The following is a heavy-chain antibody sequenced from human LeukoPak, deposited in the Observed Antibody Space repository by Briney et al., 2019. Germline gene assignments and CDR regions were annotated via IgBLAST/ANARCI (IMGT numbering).Heavy chain of an antibody. Sequence: PSETLSLTCTVSGYSISSGYYWGWIRQPPGKGLEWIGSIYHSGSTYYNPSLKSRVTISVDTSKNQFSLKLSSMTAVDTAVYYCASQAYYYDSSDYWGQGTLVTVSS. D-gene: IGHD3-22*01. CDR1: GYSISSGYY. CDR2: IYHSGST. V-gene: IGHV4-38-2*02. J-gene: IGHJ4*02. CDR3: ASQAYYYDSSDY.